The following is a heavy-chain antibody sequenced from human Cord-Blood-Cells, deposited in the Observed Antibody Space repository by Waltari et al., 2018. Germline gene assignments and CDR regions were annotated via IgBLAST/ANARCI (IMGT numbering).Heavy chain of an antibody. CDR3: ARPGYDFWSGYYFDY. CDR2: IYYRGSN. V-gene: IGHV4-39*01. D-gene: IGHD3-3*01. Sequence: QLQLQESGPGLVKPSETLSLTCTVSGGSISSSSYYWGWIRQPPGKGLEWIGSIYYRGSNYYNPYLKSRVTISVDTSKTQFSLKLSSVTAADTAVYYCARPGYDFWSGYYFDYWGQGTLVTVSS. J-gene: IGHJ4*02. CDR1: GGSISSSSYY.